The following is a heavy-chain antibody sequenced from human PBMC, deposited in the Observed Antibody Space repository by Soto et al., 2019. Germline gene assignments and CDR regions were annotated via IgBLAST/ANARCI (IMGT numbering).Heavy chain of an antibody. D-gene: IGHD2-15*01. CDR1: GGSFSGYY. Sequence: NPSETLSLTCAVYGGSFSGYYWSWIRQPPGKGLEWIGEINHSGSTNYNPSLKSRVTISVDTSKNQFSLKLSSVTAADTAVYYCARELGYCSGGSCSIYYYYGMDVWGQGTTVTVSS. J-gene: IGHJ6*02. CDR2: INHSGST. CDR3: ARELGYCSGGSCSIYYYYGMDV. V-gene: IGHV4-34*01.